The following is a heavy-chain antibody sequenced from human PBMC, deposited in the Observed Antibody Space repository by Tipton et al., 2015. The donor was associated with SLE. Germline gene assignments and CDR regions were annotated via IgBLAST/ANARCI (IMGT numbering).Heavy chain of an antibody. CDR2: IYYTGTT. D-gene: IGHD2-8*01. J-gene: IGHJ4*02. CDR3: ARRYGTSFDY. V-gene: IGHV4-59*08. Sequence: TLSLTCSVSDGSITSYYWSWIRQPPGKELEWIGHIYYTGTTYYNPSLKSRLTLSMDMSKNQFSLRVSSVTAADTAVYYCARRYGTSFDYWDQGTLVTVSS. CDR1: DGSITSYY.